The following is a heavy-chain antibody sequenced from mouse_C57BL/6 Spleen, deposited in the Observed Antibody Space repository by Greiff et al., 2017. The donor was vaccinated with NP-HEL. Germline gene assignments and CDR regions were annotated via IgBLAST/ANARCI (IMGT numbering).Heavy chain of an antibody. J-gene: IGHJ2*01. CDR3: VSVYDGPGYFDY. D-gene: IGHD2-3*01. Sequence: EVQVVESGGGLVQPKGSLKLSCAASGFTFNTYAMHWVRQAPGKGLEWVARIRSKSSNYATYYADSVKDRFTISRDDSQSMLYLQMNNLKTEDTAMYYCVSVYDGPGYFDYWGQGTTLTVSS. CDR2: IRSKSSNYAT. CDR1: GFTFNTYA. V-gene: IGHV10-3*01.